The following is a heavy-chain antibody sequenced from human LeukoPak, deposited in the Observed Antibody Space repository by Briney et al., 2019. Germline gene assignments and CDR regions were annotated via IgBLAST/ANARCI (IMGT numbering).Heavy chain of an antibody. V-gene: IGHV1-2*02. CDR3: ARVFGAVHTVTNYDAFEN. CDR2: INPDNGGT. CDR1: GYTFTDYY. Sequence: ASMKVSCKASGYTFTDYYMHWIRQAPGQGLEWMGWINPDNGGTNYPLKFEGRVTTTRDTSISTAYMELSRLRSDDTAVYYCARVFGAVHTVTNYDAFENWGQGTMVSVSS. D-gene: IGHD4-17*01. J-gene: IGHJ3*02.